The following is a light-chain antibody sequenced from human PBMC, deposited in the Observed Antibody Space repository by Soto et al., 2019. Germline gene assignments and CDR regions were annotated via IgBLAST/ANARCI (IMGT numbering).Light chain of an antibody. CDR3: PQYGSSPWT. CDR1: QSVSSSY. CDR2: GAS. V-gene: IGKV3-20*01. Sequence: EIVLTQSPGTLSLSPGERATLSCRASQSVSSSYLGWYQQKPGQAPRLLIYGASSRATGIPDRFSGSGSGTDFTLTISRLEPEDFAVYYCPQYGSSPWTFGQGTKVEIK. J-gene: IGKJ1*01.